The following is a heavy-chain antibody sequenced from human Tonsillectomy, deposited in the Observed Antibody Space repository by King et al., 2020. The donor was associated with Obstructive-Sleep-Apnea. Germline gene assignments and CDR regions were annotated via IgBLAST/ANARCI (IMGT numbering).Heavy chain of an antibody. CDR3: ARXIGGXGXGCFAFGY. CDR2: ITPSGADT. Sequence: VQLVESGGGLVQPGGSLRLSCAASGFTFTNFAMSWVRQAPGKGLEWVSTITPSGADTDFADSVKGRFAISRDNSKSTLYLQMNSLRVEDTALYYCARXIGGXGXGCFAFGYWGQGTLXTXSS. J-gene: IGHJ4*02. D-gene: IGHD3-10*01. CDR1: GFTFTNFA. V-gene: IGHV3-23*04.